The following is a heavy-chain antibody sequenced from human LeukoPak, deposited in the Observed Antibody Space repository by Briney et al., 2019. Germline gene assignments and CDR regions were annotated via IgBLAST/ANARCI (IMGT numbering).Heavy chain of an antibody. D-gene: IGHD3-3*01. CDR3: ARAPTRPGNFWSGHYNPYYMDV. J-gene: IGHJ6*03. V-gene: IGHV1-8*03. CDR2: MSPKSGNT. CDR1: GYTFSNFD. Sequence: ASVKVSCETSGYTFSNFDIDGVRQAPGQGLEWMGWMSPKSGNTGYAQKFQGRITVTRNSTISTAYMELSSLRSEDTAIYYCARAPTRPGNFWSGHYNPYYMDVWGKGTAVIVSS.